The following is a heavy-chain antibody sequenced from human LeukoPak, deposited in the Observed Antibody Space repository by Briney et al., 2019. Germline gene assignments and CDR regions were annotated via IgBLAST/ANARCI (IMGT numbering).Heavy chain of an antibody. V-gene: IGHV1-18*01. CDR3: ARVAAVPLVGPKYYFDY. D-gene: IGHD1-26*01. CDR2: ISAYNGNT. CDR1: GYTFTSYG. J-gene: IGHJ4*02. Sequence: ASVKVSCKASGYTFTSYGISWVRQAPGQGLEWMGWISAYNGNTNYAQKLQGRVTMTTDTSTGTAYMELRSLRSDDTAVYYCARVAAVPLVGPKYYFDYWGQGTLVTVSS.